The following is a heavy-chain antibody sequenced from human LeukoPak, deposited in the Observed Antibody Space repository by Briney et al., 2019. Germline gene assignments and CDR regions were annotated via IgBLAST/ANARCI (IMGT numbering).Heavy chain of an antibody. J-gene: IGHJ4*02. Sequence: GGSLRLSCAASGFTFSTYAINWVRQAPGRGLEWLSSISGSGTNTHNADSVRGRFTISRDNSKNTVYLQMNSLRAEDTAIYFCARGRRIGTNSYYFDYWGQGALVTVSS. D-gene: IGHD1-26*01. CDR3: ARGRRIGTNSYYFDY. V-gene: IGHV3-23*01. CDR2: ISGSGTNT. CDR1: GFTFSTYA.